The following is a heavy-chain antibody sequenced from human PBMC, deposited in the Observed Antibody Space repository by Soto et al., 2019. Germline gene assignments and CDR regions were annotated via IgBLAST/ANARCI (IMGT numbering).Heavy chain of an antibody. Sequence: QFKWVQSENEVKKPGASVKVSCKVSGYTFTNYGISWVRQAPGQGLEWMGWISAYNGNTNYAQKLQGRVTMTTDASTSTAYMELRSLRSDDTAVYYCARVPEYWGQGTLVTVSS. CDR3: ARVPEY. J-gene: IGHJ4*02. CDR1: GYTFTNYG. V-gene: IGHV1-18*01. CDR2: ISAYNGNT.